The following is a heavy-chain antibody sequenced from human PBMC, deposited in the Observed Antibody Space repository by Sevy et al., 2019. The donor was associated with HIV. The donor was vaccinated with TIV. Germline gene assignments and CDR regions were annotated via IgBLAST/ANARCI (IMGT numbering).Heavy chain of an antibody. J-gene: IGHJ4*02. Sequence: GGSLRLSCEASGFTFSDHYMDWVRQAPGKGLEWVGRIRKKTNSYGTEYAASVKDRFTVSSDDSKKSLYLQLNSLKSDDTAVYFCARVQGLGGNYYFDHWGQGTQVTVSS. D-gene: IGHD3-16*01. CDR3: ARVQGLGGNYYFDH. CDR1: GFTFSDHY. CDR2: IRKKTNSYGT. V-gene: IGHV3-72*01.